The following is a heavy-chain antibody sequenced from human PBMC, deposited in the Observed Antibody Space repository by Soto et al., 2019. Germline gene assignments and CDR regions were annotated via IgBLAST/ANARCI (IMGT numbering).Heavy chain of an antibody. J-gene: IGHJ4*02. CDR1: GVSISSGDYS. Sequence: QLQLQESVSGLVTPSQTLSLTCAVSGVSISSGDYSWSWIRQPPGKGLEWIGYIYHDGRTLYNPSLKRRVTIALDRSKNQFSLKLTSMTSADTAVYYCTSDYTLASYRLDYWGQGTLVTVSS. CDR3: TSDYTLASYRLDY. V-gene: IGHV4-30-2*01. CDR2: IYHDGRT. D-gene: IGHD2-2*02.